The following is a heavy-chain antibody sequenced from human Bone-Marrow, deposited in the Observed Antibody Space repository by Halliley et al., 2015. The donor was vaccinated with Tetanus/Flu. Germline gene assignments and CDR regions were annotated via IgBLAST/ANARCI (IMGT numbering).Heavy chain of an antibody. D-gene: IGHD2-2*01. CDR1: GYTFTSYG. CDR3: ARDRPFRRDAYNYRTSDAFDI. V-gene: IGHV1-69*13. CDR2: FIPIFRTA. Sequence: QVQLVQSGAEVKKPGASVKVSCKASGYTFTSYGISWVRQAPGQGLEWMGGFIPIFRTANYAQNFQGRVTITADESTSTVYMELSRLRSEDTAVYYCARDRPFRRDAYNYRTSDAFDIWGQGTLVTVSS. J-gene: IGHJ3*02.